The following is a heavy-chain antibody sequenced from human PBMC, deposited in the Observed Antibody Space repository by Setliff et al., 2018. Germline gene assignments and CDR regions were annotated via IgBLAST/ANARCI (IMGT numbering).Heavy chain of an antibody. J-gene: IGHJ5*02. V-gene: IGHV1-3*01. CDR3: ARDTYIGDFWSGYYIQGRFDP. D-gene: IGHD3-3*01. CDR2: INAGNGNT. CDR1: GYSFTSYA. Sequence: ASVKVSCKASGYSFTSYAMHWVRQAPGQRLEWMGWINAGNGNTKYSQKFQGRVTITKDTSASTAYMELSSLRSEDTAVYYCARDTYIGDFWSGYYIQGRFDPWGQGTLVTVSS.